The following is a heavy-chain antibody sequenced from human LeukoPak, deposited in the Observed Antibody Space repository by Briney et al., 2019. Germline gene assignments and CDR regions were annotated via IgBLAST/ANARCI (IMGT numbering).Heavy chain of an antibody. CDR3: ARLGCTNGVCYSQDYYYMDV. V-gene: IGHV4-39*01. D-gene: IGHD2-8*01. CDR1: GGSISSSSYY. CDR2: IYYSGST. J-gene: IGHJ6*03. Sequence: SETLSLTCTVSGGSISSSSYYWGWIRQPPGEGLEWIGSIYYSGSTYYNPSLKSRVTISVDTSKNQFSLKLSSVTAADTAVYYCARLGCTNGVCYSQDYYYMDVWGKGTTVTVSS.